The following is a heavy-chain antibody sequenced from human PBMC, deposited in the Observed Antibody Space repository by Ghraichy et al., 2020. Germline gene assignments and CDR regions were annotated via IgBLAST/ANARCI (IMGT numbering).Heavy chain of an antibody. CDR1: GYTFTSYG. J-gene: IGHJ4*02. CDR3: ARDAYDFWSGYSRPDKFDY. D-gene: IGHD3-3*01. V-gene: IGHV1-18*01. Sequence: ASVKVSCKASGYTFTSYGISWVRQAPGQGLEWMGWISAYNGNTNYAQKLQGRVTMTTDTSTSTAYMELRSLRSDDTAVYYCARDAYDFWSGYSRPDKFDYWGQGTLVTVSS. CDR2: ISAYNGNT.